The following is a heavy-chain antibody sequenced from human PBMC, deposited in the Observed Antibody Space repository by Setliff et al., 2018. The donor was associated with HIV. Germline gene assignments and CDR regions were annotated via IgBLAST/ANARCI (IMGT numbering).Heavy chain of an antibody. V-gene: IGHV1-69*13. CDR3: TRGPLLAGLGPYYFDH. Sequence: GASVKVSCKASGGGVSNHVISWVRQAPGRGLEWMGGIIPIFGTADYAQKFKGRVTITADESTRAAYLELSSLISEDTAVYYCTRGPLLAGLGPYYFDHWGQGTRFTVSS. J-gene: IGHJ4*02. CDR1: GGGVSNHV. D-gene: IGHD2-21*01. CDR2: IIPIFGTA.